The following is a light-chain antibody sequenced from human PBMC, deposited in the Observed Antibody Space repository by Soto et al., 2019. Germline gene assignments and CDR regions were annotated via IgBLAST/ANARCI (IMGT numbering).Light chain of an antibody. CDR2: GES. CDR1: QIVSSSY. Sequence: EIVLTQTPGTLSLSPGERDTLSCRASQIVSSSYLAWYQQKPGQAPRLLIYGESSRATGIPDRFSGSRSGKDFTLSISRLEPEECAVYYCQQRSNLAGYTFGQGTNLEIK. V-gene: IGKV3D-20*02. CDR3: QQRSNLAGYT. J-gene: IGKJ2*01.